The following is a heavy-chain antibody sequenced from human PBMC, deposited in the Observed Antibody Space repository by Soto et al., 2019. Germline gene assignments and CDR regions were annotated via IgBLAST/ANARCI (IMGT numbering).Heavy chain of an antibody. D-gene: IGHD6-6*01. CDR1: GDSLTSGEYF. J-gene: IGHJ5*02. CDR3: ARGSFSSSSSWPDP. CDR2: ISYTGRT. Sequence: PSETLSLTCTVSGDSLTSGEYFWSWIRQHPGKGLEWIGYISYTGRTYYDPSLNSRLSISVDTSKNHFSLRLNSVTAGDTAVYYCARGSFSSSSSWPDPWGQGTLVTVPS. V-gene: IGHV4-30-4*08.